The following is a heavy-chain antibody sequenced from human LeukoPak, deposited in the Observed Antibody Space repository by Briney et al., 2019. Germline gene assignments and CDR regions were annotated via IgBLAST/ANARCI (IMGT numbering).Heavy chain of an antibody. J-gene: IGHJ4*02. CDR2: IYYSGST. Sequence: SETLSLTCTVSGGSISSSSYYWGWIRQPPGKGLEWIGSIYYSGSTYYNPSLKSRVTISVDTSKNQFSLKLSSVTAADTAVYYCARGWGYFDSWGQGTLVTVSS. V-gene: IGHV4-39*01. D-gene: IGHD7-27*01. CDR3: ARGWGYFDS. CDR1: GGSISSSSYY.